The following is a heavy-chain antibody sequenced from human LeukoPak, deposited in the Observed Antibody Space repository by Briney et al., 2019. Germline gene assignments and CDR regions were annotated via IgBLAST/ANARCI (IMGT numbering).Heavy chain of an antibody. J-gene: IGHJ4*02. V-gene: IGHV3-64*01. CDR1: GFSFSAYI. CDR2: IRSDGSST. CDR3: TRRYGVNSGWAGYHDS. Sequence: GGSLRLSCVASGFSFSAYIMHWVRQAPGKGLEYVSAIRSDGSSTFYPNSVKGRFTISRDNSKITLYLQMGSLRAEDTAVYYGTRRYGVNSGWAGYHDSWGQGNLVTGSS. D-gene: IGHD6-19*01.